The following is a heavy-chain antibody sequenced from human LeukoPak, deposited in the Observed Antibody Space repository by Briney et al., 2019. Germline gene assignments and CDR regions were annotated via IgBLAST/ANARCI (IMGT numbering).Heavy chain of an antibody. CDR1: GYTLTELS. V-gene: IGHV1-24*01. Sequence: ASVKVSCKVSGYTLTELSMHRVRQAPGKGLEWMGGFDPEDGETIYAQKFQGRVTITADKSTSTAYMELSSLRSEDTAVYYCAREQAYGDPPKYYFDYWGQGTLVTVSS. CDR2: FDPEDGET. CDR3: AREQAYGDPPKYYFDY. D-gene: IGHD4-17*01. J-gene: IGHJ4*02.